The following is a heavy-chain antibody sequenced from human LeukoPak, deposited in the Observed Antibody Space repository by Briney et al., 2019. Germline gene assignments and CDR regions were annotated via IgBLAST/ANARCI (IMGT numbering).Heavy chain of an antibody. V-gene: IGHV3-23*01. CDR3: VKGSLQRGRSTHPGAQETLHRVPAAPT. CDR2: ISGSGVGT. J-gene: IGHJ3*01. CDR1: GFTFRSYA. Sequence: GGSLRLSCAASGFTFRSYAMNWVRQVPGKGLEWISGISGSGVGTYYADSVKGRFTISRDNSNNTLFLQMNSLRAEDAAVYYCVKGSLQRGRSTHPGAQETLHRVPAAPTRGQ. D-gene: IGHD6-25*01.